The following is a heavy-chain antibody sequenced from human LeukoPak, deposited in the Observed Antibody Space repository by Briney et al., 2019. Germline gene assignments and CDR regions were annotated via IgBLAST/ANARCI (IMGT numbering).Heavy chain of an antibody. CDR2: ISGSGGST. J-gene: IGHJ4*02. CDR1: GFTFSSYA. D-gene: IGHD3-10*01. Sequence: PGGSLRLSCAASGFTFSSYAMSWVRQAPGKGLEWVSAISGSGGSTYYADSVKGRFTISRDNSKNSLYLQMNSLRAEDTALYYCAKDMEYGSGGGADYWGQGTLVTVSS. V-gene: IGHV3-23*01. CDR3: AKDMEYGSGGGADY.